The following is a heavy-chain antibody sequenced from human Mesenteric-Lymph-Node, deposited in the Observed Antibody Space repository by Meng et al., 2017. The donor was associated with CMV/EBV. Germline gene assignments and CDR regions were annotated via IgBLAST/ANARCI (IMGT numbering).Heavy chain of an antibody. V-gene: IGHV4-34*01. CDR2: INHSGST. CDR1: GGSLSGYY. D-gene: IGHD3-10*01. J-gene: IGHJ4*02. Sequence: YGGSLSGYYWSWIRQPPGKGLEWIGEINHSGSTNYNPSLKSRVTISVDKSKNQFSLKLSSVTAADTAVYYCATVLRYYGSGSSLLDYWGQGTLVTVSS. CDR3: ATVLRYYGSGSSLLDY.